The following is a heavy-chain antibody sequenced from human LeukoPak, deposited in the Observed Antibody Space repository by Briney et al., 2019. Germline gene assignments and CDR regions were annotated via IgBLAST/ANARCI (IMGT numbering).Heavy chain of an antibody. D-gene: IGHD3-10*01. Sequence: GGSLRLSCAASGFTFSDYYMSWVRQAPGKGLEWVSAISGSGGSTYYADSVKGRFTISRDNSKNTLYLQMNSLRAEDTAVYYCAKVSYYGSGLSGMDVWGQGTTVTVSS. J-gene: IGHJ6*02. V-gene: IGHV3-23*01. CDR2: ISGSGGST. CDR1: GFTFSDYY. CDR3: AKVSYYGSGLSGMDV.